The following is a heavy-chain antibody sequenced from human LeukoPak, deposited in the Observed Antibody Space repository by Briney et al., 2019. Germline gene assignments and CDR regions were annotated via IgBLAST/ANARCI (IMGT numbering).Heavy chain of an antibody. CDR2: ISYDGSNK. CDR3: ARGKGGWDSSALGAFDI. Sequence: PGRSLRLSCAASGFTFSSYAMHWVRQAPGKGLEWVAVISYDGSNKYYADSVKGRFTISRDNSKNTLYLQMNSLRAEDTAVYYCARGKGGWDSSALGAFDIWGQGTMVTVSS. J-gene: IGHJ3*02. V-gene: IGHV3-30-3*01. CDR1: GFTFSSYA. D-gene: IGHD3-22*01.